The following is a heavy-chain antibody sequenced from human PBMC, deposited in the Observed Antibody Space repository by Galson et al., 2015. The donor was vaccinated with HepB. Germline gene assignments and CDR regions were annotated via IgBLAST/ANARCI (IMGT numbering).Heavy chain of an antibody. CDR3: ARRGGSQLHFDY. CDR1: GYSFTSYW. V-gene: IGHV5-10-1*01. J-gene: IGHJ4*02. CDR2: IDPSDSYT. D-gene: IGHD1-26*01. Sequence: QSGAEMKKPGESLRISCKGSGYSFTSYWISWVRQMPGKGLEWMGRIDPSDSYTNYSPSFQGHVTISADKSISTAYLQWSSLKASDTAMYYCARRGGSQLHFDYWGQGTLVTVSS.